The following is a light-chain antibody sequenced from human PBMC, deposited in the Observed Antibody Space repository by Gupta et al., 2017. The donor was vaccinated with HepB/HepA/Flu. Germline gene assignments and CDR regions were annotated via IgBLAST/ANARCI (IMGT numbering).Light chain of an antibody. V-gene: IGKV4-1*01. J-gene: IGKJ4*01. CDR1: PSLLFRSNNRNY. CDR2: WAS. Sequence: ERATINRKSSPSLLFRSNNRNYLAWYQQKPGQPPKLLIYWASTGESGVPDRFSGSGSGTDFSLTISSLQAEDVAVYYCQQFYSTLVSFGGGTKVEIK. CDR3: QQFYSTLVS.